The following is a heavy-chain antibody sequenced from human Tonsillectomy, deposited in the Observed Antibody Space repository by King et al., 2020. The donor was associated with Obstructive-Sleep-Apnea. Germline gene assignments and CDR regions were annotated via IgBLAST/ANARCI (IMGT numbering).Heavy chain of an antibody. V-gene: IGHV3-30-3*01. Sequence: QLVQSGGGVVQPGRSLRLSCAASGFTFSSYPMHWVRQAPGKGLEWVAIISYDGSNKYYADSVKGRFTIPRDNSKNTLNLQMNDLRAEETAVYYCARGRGSWSFDYWGQGTLVTVSS. D-gene: IGHD6-13*01. J-gene: IGHJ4*02. CDR2: ISYDGSNK. CDR3: ARGRGSWSFDY. CDR1: GFTFSSYP.